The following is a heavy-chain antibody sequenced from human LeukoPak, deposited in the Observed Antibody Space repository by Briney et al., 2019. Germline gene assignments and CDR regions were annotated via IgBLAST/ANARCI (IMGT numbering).Heavy chain of an antibody. CDR1: GFTVSSNY. J-gene: IGHJ4*02. Sequence: GGSLRLSCAASGFTVSSNYMSWVRQAPGKGLEWVSVIYSGGSTYYADSVKGRFTISRDNSKNTLYLQMNSLRAEDTAVYYCASDPDSSGFFDYWGQGTLVTVSS. CDR3: ASDPDSSGFFDY. D-gene: IGHD6-19*01. V-gene: IGHV3-53*01. CDR2: IYSGGST.